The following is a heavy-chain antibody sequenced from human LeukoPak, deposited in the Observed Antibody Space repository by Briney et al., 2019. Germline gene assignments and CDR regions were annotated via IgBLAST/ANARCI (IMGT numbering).Heavy chain of an antibody. CDR1: GFPFSSYW. J-gene: IGHJ4*02. Sequence: PGGSLRLSCAASGFPFSSYWMSWVRQAPGKGGEWVANIKQDGGEKFYVDSVKGRFTISRDNAKNSLYLQMNSLRAEDTAVYYCAREDHSNYNYWGQGTLVTVSS. CDR2: IKQDGGEK. V-gene: IGHV3-7*01. D-gene: IGHD4-11*01. CDR3: AREDHSNYNY.